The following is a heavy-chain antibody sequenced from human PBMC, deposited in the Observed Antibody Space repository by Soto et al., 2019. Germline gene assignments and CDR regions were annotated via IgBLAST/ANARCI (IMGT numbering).Heavy chain of an antibody. CDR2: ISGSAATT. Sequence: LSCAASGFTFSSYAMNWVRQAPGKGLEWVSAISGSAATTHFADSVKGRFTISRDTSENTLHLQMDSLRVEDTAVYYCARDDVLCDGGRCDGIPLEVWGKGTTVTVSS. V-gene: IGHV3-23*01. CDR3: ARDDVLCDGGRCDGIPLEV. D-gene: IGHD2-15*01. J-gene: IGHJ6*03. CDR1: GFTFSSYA.